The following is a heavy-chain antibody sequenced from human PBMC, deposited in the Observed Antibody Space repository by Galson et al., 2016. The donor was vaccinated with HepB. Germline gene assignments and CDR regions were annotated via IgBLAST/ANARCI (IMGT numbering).Heavy chain of an antibody. CDR3: ARDGPLSGSYPYDAFDL. CDR1: GYSISSDYY. V-gene: IGHV4-38-2*02. J-gene: IGHJ3*01. Sequence: SETLSLTCAVSGYSISSDYYWAWIRQPPGKGLKWIGNIYHSGSSYYNPSLKSRVTISVDTSKNQFSLKLSSVTAADAAVYYCARDGPLSGSYPYDAFDLWGQGTLVTVSS. CDR2: IYHSGSS. D-gene: IGHD1-26*01.